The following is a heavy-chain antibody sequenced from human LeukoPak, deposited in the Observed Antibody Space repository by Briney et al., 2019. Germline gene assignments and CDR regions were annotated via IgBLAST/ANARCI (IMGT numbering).Heavy chain of an antibody. CDR3: ARVGIAAAGTNWFDP. V-gene: IGHV3-66*02. CDR1: GFTVSSNY. Sequence: GSLRLSCAASGFTVSSNYMSWVRQAPGKGMEWVSVIYSGGSTYYADSVKGRFTISRDNSKNTLYLQMNSLRAEDTAVYYCARVGIAAAGTNWFDPWGQGTLVTVSS. CDR2: IYSGGST. D-gene: IGHD6-13*01. J-gene: IGHJ5*02.